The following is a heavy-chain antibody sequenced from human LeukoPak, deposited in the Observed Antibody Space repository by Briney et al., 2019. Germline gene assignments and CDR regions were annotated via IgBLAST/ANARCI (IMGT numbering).Heavy chain of an antibody. J-gene: IGHJ4*02. Sequence: SETLSLTCTVSGGSISSYYWSWIRQPPGKGLEWIGYIYYSGSTNYNPSLKSRVTISVDTSKNQFSLELSSVTAADTAVYYCARGLDDSGYFDYWGQGTLVTVSS. CDR1: GGSISSYY. D-gene: IGHD1-26*01. CDR3: ARGLDDSGYFDY. V-gene: IGHV4-59*01. CDR2: IYYSGST.